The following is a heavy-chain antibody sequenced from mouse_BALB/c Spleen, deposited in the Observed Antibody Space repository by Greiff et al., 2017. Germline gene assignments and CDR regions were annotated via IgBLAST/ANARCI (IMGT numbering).Heavy chain of an antibody. CDR1: GYSITSDYA. Sequence: EVQLQQSGPGLVKPSQSLSLTCTVTGYSITSDYAWNWIRQFPGNKLEWMGYISYSGSTSYNPSLKSRISITRDTSKNQFFLQLNSVTTEDTATYYCALYGNYPFAYWGQGTLVTVSA. CDR3: ALYGNYPFAY. V-gene: IGHV3-2*02. J-gene: IGHJ3*01. D-gene: IGHD2-1*01. CDR2: ISYSGST.